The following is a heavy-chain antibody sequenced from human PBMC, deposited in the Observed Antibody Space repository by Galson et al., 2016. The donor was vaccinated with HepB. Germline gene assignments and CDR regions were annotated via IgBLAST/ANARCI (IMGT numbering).Heavy chain of an antibody. CDR2: ISMGGGHK. J-gene: IGHJ6*04. CDR1: GFTFSSYG. D-gene: IGHD3-16*01. V-gene: IGHV3-23*01. CDR3: VRGSTATDV. Sequence: SLRLSCAGSGFTFSSYGMTWVRQAPGKGLEDVSIISMGGGHKDYQESVKGRFTISRDNSRSTLFLQMNSLSVEDTGVYYCVRGSTATDVWGKGTTFTVSS.